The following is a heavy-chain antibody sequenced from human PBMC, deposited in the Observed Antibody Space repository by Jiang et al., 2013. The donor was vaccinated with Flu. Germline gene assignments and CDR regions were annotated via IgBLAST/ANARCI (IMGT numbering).Heavy chain of an antibody. V-gene: IGHV1-18*01. J-gene: IGHJ4*02. CDR2: ISAYNGNT. Sequence: GQGLEWMGWISAYNGNTNYAQKFQGRVAMTTDTSTNTAYMELRSLRSDDTAVYYCARAVPYTGSSDGFDYWGQGTLVTVSS. D-gene: IGHD1-26*01. CDR3: ARAVPYTGSSDGFDY.